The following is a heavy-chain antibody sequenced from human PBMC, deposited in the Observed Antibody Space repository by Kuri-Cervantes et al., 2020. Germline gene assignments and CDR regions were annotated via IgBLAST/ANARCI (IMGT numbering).Heavy chain of an antibody. V-gene: IGHV3-7*01. Sequence: GESLKISCAASGFTFSSYAMHWVRQAPGKGLEWVANIKQDGSEKYYVDSVKGRFTISRDNAKNPLYLQMNSLRAEDTAVYYCARWGNWKVMDYWGQGTLVTVSS. CDR3: ARWGNWKVMDY. J-gene: IGHJ4*02. CDR1: GFTFSSYA. D-gene: IGHD1-20*01. CDR2: IKQDGSEK.